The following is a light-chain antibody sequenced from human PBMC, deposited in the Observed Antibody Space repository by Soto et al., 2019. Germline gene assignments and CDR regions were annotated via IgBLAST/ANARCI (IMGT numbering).Light chain of an antibody. V-gene: IGLV2-14*03. Sequence: SVLTQPASVSGSPGQSITISCTGTSSDIGGYNYVSWYQQHPGKAPQLMISDVSNRPSGVSNRFSGSKSGNTASLTISGLQAEDESDYYCSSYTGPTTQLFGTGTKVTVL. J-gene: IGLJ1*01. CDR2: DVS. CDR1: SSDIGGYNY. CDR3: SSYTGPTTQL.